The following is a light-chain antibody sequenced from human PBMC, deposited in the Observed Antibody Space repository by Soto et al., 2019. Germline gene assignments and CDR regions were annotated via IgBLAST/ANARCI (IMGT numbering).Light chain of an antibody. V-gene: IGKV1-39*01. CDR1: QSIRNY. J-gene: IGKJ2*01. CDR3: PQTYNIPPYT. Sequence: DVQMTQSPSSLSASVGDRITITCRASQSIRNYLNWYQQKPGKAPNLLIYAASSLQNGVPSRFSGSGSGTYFTLTISSLQPEDSATYYCPQTYNIPPYTFGQGTKLEIK. CDR2: AAS.